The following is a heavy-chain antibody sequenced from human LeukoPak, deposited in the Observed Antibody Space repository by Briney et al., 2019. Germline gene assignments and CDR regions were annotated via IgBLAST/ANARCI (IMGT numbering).Heavy chain of an antibody. J-gene: IGHJ4*02. D-gene: IGHD3-10*01. CDR1: GGSISSYY. CDR2: IYYSGST. CDR3: ARGRSYYGSDLNRPNDY. Sequence: SETLSLTCTVSGGSISSYYWSWIRQPPGKGLEWIGYIYYSGSTNYNPSLKSRVTISVDTSKNQFSLKLSSVTAADTAVYYCARGRSYYGSDLNRPNDYWGQGTLVTVSS. V-gene: IGHV4-59*12.